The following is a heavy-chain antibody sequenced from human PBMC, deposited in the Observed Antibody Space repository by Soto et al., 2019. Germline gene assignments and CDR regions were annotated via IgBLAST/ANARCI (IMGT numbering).Heavy chain of an antibody. D-gene: IGHD1-26*01. V-gene: IGHV1-18*01. CDR2: ISTYNGNT. CDR3: ARAMGPATNWFDP. Sequence: ASVKVSCKASGYTFTSYGISWVRQAPGQGLEWMGWISTYNGNTKYAQKLQGRVTMTTDTSTSTVYMELSSLRSEDTAVYYCARAMGPATNWFDPWGQGTRVTVSS. CDR1: GYTFTSYG. J-gene: IGHJ5*02.